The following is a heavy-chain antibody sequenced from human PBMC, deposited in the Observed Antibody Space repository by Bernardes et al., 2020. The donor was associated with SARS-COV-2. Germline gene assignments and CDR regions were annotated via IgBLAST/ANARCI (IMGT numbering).Heavy chain of an antibody. D-gene: IGHD1-26*01. Sequence: GGSLRLSCEASGFTFSTYWMHWVRQAPGKGLVWVSRINGDESSISYADSVKGRFTISRDNAKNTLYLQMNSLRAEDTAVYYCARDMGIEMATDYWGQGTLVTVSS. J-gene: IGHJ4*02. CDR2: INGDESSI. CDR3: ARDMGIEMATDY. CDR1: GFTFSTYW. V-gene: IGHV3-74*01.